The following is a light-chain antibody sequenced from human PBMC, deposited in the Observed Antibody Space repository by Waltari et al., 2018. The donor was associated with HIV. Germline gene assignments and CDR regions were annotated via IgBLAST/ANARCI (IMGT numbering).Light chain of an antibody. J-gene: IGLJ3*02. CDR1: SSNIGRNY. V-gene: IGLV1-47*01. CDR2: RNN. CDR3: AAWDDRLSGWV. Sequence: QSVLTQPPSASGTPGQRVTIPCSGSSSNIGRNYVSWYQQLPRTAPKLLIHRNNQRPSGVPDRFSGSKSGTSVSLAISGLRSEDEADYYCAAWDDRLSGWVFGGGTKLTV.